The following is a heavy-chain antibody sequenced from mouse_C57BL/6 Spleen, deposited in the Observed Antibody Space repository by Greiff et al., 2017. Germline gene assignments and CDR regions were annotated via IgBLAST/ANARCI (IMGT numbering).Heavy chain of an antibody. J-gene: IGHJ4*01. V-gene: IGHV1-82*01. CDR2: IYPGDGDT. CDR3: ARELALLRSYYYAMDY. CDR1: GYAFSSSW. Sequence: VQLQQSGPELVKPGASVKISCKASGYAFSSSWMNWVKQRPGKGLEWIGRIYPGDGDTNYNGKFKGKATLTADKSSSTAYMQLSSLTSEDSAVYFCARELALLRSYYYAMDYWGQGTSVTVSS. D-gene: IGHD1-1*01.